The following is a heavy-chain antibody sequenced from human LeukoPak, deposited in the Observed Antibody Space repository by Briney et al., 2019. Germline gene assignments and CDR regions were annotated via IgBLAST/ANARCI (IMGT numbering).Heavy chain of an antibody. D-gene: IGHD4-23*01. Sequence: AGGSLRLSCAASGFTFSSYSMNWVRQAPGKGLEWVSSISSSSSYIYYADSVKGRFTISRDNAKNSLYLQMNSLRAEDTAVYYCANDYGGNVHRYYFDYWGQGTLVTVSS. CDR2: ISSSSSYI. J-gene: IGHJ4*02. CDR1: GFTFSSYS. V-gene: IGHV3-21*01. CDR3: ANDYGGNVHRYYFDY.